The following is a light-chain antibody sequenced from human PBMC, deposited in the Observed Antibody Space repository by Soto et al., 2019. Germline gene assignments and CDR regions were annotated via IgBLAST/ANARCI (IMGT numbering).Light chain of an antibody. Sequence: QSVLTQSSSASASLGSSVNLTCSLSSGHSSHIIAWHQQQPGKAPQCLVKLEGIVRYNKGSGVPDRFSCSSSGADRCLTISNYQFEADADYYCETWDSSTWVFAGGTKLTVL. CDR3: ETWDSSTWV. CDR2: LEGIVRY. CDR1: SGHSSHI. J-gene: IGLJ3*02. V-gene: IGLV4-60*02.